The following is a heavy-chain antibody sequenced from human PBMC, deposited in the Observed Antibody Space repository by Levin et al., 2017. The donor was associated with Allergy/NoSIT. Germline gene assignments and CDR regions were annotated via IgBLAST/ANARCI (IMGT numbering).Heavy chain of an antibody. V-gene: IGHV4-59*01. Sequence: SETLSLTCTVSGGSISSYYWSWIRQPPGKGLEWIGYIYYSGSTNYNPSLKSRVTISVDTSKNQFSLKLSAVTAADTALYYCARAPTYDYVWGSYRSGGHYFDYWGQGTLVTVSS. J-gene: IGHJ4*02. D-gene: IGHD3-16*02. CDR1: GGSISSYY. CDR3: ARAPTYDYVWGSYRSGGHYFDY. CDR2: IYYSGST.